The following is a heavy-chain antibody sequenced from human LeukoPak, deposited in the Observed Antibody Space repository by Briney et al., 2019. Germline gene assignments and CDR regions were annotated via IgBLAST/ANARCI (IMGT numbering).Heavy chain of an antibody. V-gene: IGHV5-51*01. J-gene: IGHJ4*02. CDR3: ARRRSLVATPYFDN. D-gene: IGHD5-12*01. CDR1: GYSSINYW. CDR2: IYPGDSDT. Sequence: GESLKISCRASGYSSINYWIGWVRQLPGKGLEWMGIIYPGDSDTKYSPSFQGQVTISADKSISTAYLQWSSLKASDTAMYYCARRRSLVATPYFDNWGQGTLVTVSS.